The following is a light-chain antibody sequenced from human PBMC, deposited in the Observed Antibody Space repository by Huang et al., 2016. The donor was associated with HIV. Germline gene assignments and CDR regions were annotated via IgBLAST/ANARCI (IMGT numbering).Light chain of an antibody. Sequence: DVVMTQSPLSLPVTRGQPASISCRSSHSLLQSDGKTHLSWFHQRPGQSPRRLIYNVSNRDSGVPDRFGGSGSGTDFTLKISRVDAEDVGVYYCLQGAFWPLTVGGGTKVEIK. CDR2: NVS. J-gene: IGKJ4*01. CDR3: LQGAFWPLT. CDR1: HSLLQSDGKTH. V-gene: IGKV2-30*02.